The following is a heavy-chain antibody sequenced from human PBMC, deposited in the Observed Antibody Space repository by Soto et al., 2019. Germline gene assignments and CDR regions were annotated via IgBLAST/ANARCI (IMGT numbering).Heavy chain of an antibody. V-gene: IGHV3-30-3*01. CDR2: ISYDGSNK. Sequence: GGSLRLSCAASGFTFSSYAMHWVRQAPGKGLEWVAVISYDGSNKYYADSVKGRFTISRDNSKNTLYLQMNSLRAEDTAVYYCARDSNYCGSGDFDYWGQGTLVTVSS. CDR1: GFTFSSYA. J-gene: IGHJ4*02. D-gene: IGHD3-10*01. CDR3: ARDSNYCGSGDFDY.